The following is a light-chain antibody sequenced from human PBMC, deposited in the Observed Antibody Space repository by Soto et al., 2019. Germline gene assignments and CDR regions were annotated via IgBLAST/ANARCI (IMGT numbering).Light chain of an antibody. CDR2: AAS. J-gene: IGKJ1*01. Sequence: KRMTKWSSYLSVCEEDRVTITCRASQSINGYTNWYKHKPTNAPTRLISAASSLQSGVPSRFSVSRSRREFTLTFGFRLPDELRTCSLHLLVISSTFPEGTKVDIK. CDR3: HLLVISST. CDR1: QSINGY. V-gene: IGKV1-39*02.